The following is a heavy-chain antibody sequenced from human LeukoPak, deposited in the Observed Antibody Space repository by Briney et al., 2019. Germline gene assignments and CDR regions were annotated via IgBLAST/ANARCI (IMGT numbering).Heavy chain of an antibody. V-gene: IGHV4-59*08. D-gene: IGHD2-8*01. J-gene: IGHJ4*02. CDR2: IFSNGVT. Sequence: KPSETLSLTRTVSGGSITSYYWSWIRQPPGKGLEWLGYIFSNGVTNYNPSLQSRVTISIDTSKNQFSLKLKSVIVADTAVYYCARHDNVPVIRHGFDHWGQGSLVTVSS. CDR1: GGSITSYY. CDR3: ARHDNVPVIRHGFDH.